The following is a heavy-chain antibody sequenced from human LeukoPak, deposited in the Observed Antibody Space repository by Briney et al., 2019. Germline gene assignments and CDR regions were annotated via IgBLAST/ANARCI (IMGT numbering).Heavy chain of an antibody. J-gene: IGHJ1*01. D-gene: IGHD3-3*01. CDR2: INTSSSYI. CDR3: ARSPNDFWSGYF. V-gene: IGHV3-21*01. CDR1: GFTFSSYS. Sequence: GSLRLSCAASGFTFSSYSMNWVRQAPGKGLEWVSSINTSSSYIYYADSVKGRFTISRDNAKNSLYLQMNSLRAEDTAVYYCARSPNDFWSGYFGGQGTLVTVSS.